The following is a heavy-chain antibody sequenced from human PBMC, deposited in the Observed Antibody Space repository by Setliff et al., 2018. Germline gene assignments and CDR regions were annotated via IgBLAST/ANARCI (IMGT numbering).Heavy chain of an antibody. D-gene: IGHD4-17*01. J-gene: IGHJ4*02. V-gene: IGHV4-59*01. CDR2: IYSSGRT. Sequence: PSETLSLTCRVSGDSISDYHWSWIRQPPGRGLEWIGYIYSSGRTNYNPSLKSRVSLSLDTSKNQFSLDLSSVTPADTAVYYCARELGLRAPFDFWGQGILVTVSS. CDR1: GDSISDYH. CDR3: ARELGLRAPFDF.